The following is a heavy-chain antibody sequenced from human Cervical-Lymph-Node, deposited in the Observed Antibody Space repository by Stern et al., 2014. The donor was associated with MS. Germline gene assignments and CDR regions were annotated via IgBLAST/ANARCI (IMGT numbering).Heavy chain of an antibody. CDR3: AKASEQQLVDFDY. CDR1: GFTFSSYG. V-gene: IGHV3-30*18. J-gene: IGHJ4*02. Sequence: VQLVESGGGVVQPGRSLRLSCAASGFTFSSYGMHWVRQAPGKGLEWVAVISYDGSNKYYAESVKGRFTISRDNSKNTLYLQMNSLRAEDTAVYYCAKASEQQLVDFDYWGQGTLVTVSS. D-gene: IGHD6-13*01. CDR2: ISYDGSNK.